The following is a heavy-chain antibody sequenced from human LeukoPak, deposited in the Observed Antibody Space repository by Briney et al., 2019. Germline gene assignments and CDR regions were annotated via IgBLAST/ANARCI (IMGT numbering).Heavy chain of an antibody. D-gene: IGHD2/OR15-2a*01. CDR2: ISTSSSYI. Sequence: GGSLRLSCAASGFTFNTYSMNWVRQAPGKGLEWVSSISTSSSYIYYVDSVKGRFTISRDNAKNSLYLQMNSLRAEDTAVYYCAXDVXTYFAQYSFDFWGQGTLVTVSS. CDR3: AXDVXTYFAQYSFDF. V-gene: IGHV3-21*01. CDR1: GFTFNTYS. J-gene: IGHJ4*02.